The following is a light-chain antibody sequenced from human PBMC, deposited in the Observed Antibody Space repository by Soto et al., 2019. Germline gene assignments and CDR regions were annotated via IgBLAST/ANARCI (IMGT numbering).Light chain of an antibody. CDR2: GAS. J-gene: IGKJ4*01. CDR1: QSVSSSY. V-gene: IGKV3-20*01. Sequence: EIVLTQSPGTLSLSPGERATLSCRASQSVSSSYLAWYQQKPGQAPRLLIYGASRSATGIPDRFSGSGSGTAFTLTISRLEPEGFAVYYCQQYGSTPLTFGGGTKVEIK. CDR3: QQYGSTPLT.